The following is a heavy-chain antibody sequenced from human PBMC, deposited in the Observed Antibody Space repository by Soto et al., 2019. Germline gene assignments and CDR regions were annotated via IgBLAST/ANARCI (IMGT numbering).Heavy chain of an antibody. CDR2: ISAYNGNT. J-gene: IGHJ5*02. Sequence: QVQLVQSGAEVKKPGASVKVSCKASGYTFTSYGISWVRQAPGQGLEWMGWISAYNGNTNYAQKLQGRVTMTTNTXXSXAXSDRRSLSSADTAVYYCAREGEPYYDILPGYRVLDPWGQGTLVTVSS. CDR3: AREGEPYYDILPGYRVLDP. D-gene: IGHD3-9*01. CDR1: GYTFTSYG. V-gene: IGHV1-18*01.